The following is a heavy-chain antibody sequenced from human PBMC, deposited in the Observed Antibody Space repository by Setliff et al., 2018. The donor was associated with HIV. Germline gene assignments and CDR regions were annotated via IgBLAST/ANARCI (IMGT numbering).Heavy chain of an antibody. V-gene: IGHV3-30*18. CDR2: ISYDGSNK. CDR3: AKSSGYSSGWIDY. CDR1: GFTFSSCG. J-gene: IGHJ4*02. D-gene: IGHD6-19*01. Sequence: GGSLRLSCAASGFTFSSCGMHWVRQAPGKGLEWVAVISYDGSNKYYADSVKGRFTISRDNSKNTLYLQMNSLRAEDTAVYYCAKSSGYSSGWIDYWGQGTLVTVSS.